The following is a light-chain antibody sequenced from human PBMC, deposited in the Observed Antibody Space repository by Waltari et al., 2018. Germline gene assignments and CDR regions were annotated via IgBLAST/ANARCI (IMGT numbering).Light chain of an antibody. Sequence: DLQMTQSPSSVFASVGARVTITCRASQDINNFLAWYQQKPGKAPYLLIYGASVLQSGVPARFSGSGSRTNFTLTINSLQPEDFATYFCQQANSFVPLTFGGGTRVQIK. CDR2: GAS. V-gene: IGKV1-12*01. CDR1: QDINNF. J-gene: IGKJ4*01. CDR3: QQANSFVPLT.